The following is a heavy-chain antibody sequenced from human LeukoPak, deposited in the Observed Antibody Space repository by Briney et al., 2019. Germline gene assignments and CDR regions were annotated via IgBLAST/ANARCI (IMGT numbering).Heavy chain of an antibody. Sequence: GGSLRLSCAASGFTFSSYWMSWVRQAPGKGLEWVANIKQDGSEKYYVDSVKGRFTISRDNAKNSLYLQMNSLRAEDTAVYYCARDSGYYDILTGYDYWGQGTLVTVSS. V-gene: IGHV3-7*03. D-gene: IGHD3-9*01. CDR2: IKQDGSEK. CDR1: GFTFSSYW. J-gene: IGHJ4*02. CDR3: ARDSGYYDILTGYDY.